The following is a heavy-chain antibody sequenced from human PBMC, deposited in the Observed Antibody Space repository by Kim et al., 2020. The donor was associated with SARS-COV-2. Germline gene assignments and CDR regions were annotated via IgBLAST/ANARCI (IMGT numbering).Heavy chain of an antibody. CDR2: IDPSDSYT. J-gene: IGHJ2*01. CDR1: GYSFTSYW. Sequence: GESLKISCKGSGYSFTSYWISWVRQMPGKGLEWMGRIDPSDSYTNYSPSFQGHVTISPDKSISTAYLQWSSLKASDTAMYYCARYSGYDFWYFDLWGRGTLVTVSS. V-gene: IGHV5-10-1*01. D-gene: IGHD5-12*01. CDR3: ARYSGYDFWYFDL.